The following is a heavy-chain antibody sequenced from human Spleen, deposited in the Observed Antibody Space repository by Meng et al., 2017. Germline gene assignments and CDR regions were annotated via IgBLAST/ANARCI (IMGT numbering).Heavy chain of an antibody. D-gene: IGHD5-12*01. J-gene: IGHJ4*02. Sequence: EVQLVGSGGGLVKPGGSLRLSCEGSGFTFSNAYMTWVRQVPGKRLEWVGRIKSKPDGETIDYAAPVKGRFTISRDDSENTVYLQMNSLKSEDTAVYYCSGHIDYWGQGTLVTVSS. CDR3: SGHIDY. CDR1: GFTFSNAY. CDR2: IKSKPDGETI. V-gene: IGHV3-15*01.